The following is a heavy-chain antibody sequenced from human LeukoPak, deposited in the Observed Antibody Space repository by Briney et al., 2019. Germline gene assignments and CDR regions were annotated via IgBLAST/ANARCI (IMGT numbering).Heavy chain of an antibody. CDR1: GGSISSYY. D-gene: IGHD3-10*01. CDR2: IYYSGST. CDR3: ASTPTNYYGSGSYFDY. V-gene: IGHV4-59*01. J-gene: IGHJ4*02. Sequence: PSETLSLTCTVSGGSISSYYWSWIRQPPGKGLEWIGYIYYSGSTNYSPSLKSRVTISVDTSKNQFSLKLSSVTAAGTAVYYCASTPTNYYGSGSYFDYWGQGTLVTVSS.